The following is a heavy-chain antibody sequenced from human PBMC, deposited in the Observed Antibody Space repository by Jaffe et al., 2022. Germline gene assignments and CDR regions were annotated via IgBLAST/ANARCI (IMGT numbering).Heavy chain of an antibody. V-gene: IGHV2-5*01. D-gene: IGHD2-15*01. Sequence: QITLKESGPTLVKPTQTLTLTCTFSGFSLSTSGVGVGWIRQPPGKALEWLALIYWNDDKRYSPSLKSRLTITKDTSKNQVVLTMTNMDPVDTATYYCAHRQRGLGYCSGGSCYSEAEYFQHWGQGTLVTVSS. J-gene: IGHJ1*01. CDR1: GFSLSTSGVG. CDR2: IYWNDDK. CDR3: AHRQRGLGYCSGGSCYSEAEYFQH.